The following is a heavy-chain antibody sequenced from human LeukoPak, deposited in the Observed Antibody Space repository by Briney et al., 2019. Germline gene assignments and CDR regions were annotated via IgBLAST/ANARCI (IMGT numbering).Heavy chain of an antibody. V-gene: IGHV1-69*06. CDR2: IIPIFGTA. J-gene: IGHJ4*02. D-gene: IGHD3-22*01. Sequence: SVKVSCTASGGTFSSYAISWVGQAPGQGLEWMGGIIPIFGTANYAQKFQGRVTITADKSTSTAYMELSSLRSEDTAVYYYATRYYYDSSGYYAPGYWGQGTLVTVSS. CDR3: ATRYYYDSSGYYAPGY. CDR1: GGTFSSYA.